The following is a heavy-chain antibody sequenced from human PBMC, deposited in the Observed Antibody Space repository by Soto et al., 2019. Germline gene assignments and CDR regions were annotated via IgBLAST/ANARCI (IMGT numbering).Heavy chain of an antibody. CDR1: GFTCGDYA. CDR2: IRSKAYGGTT. Sequence: GPLRLSGTASGFTCGDYAMSWVRQGPGKGLEWVGFIRSKAYGGTTEYAASVKGRFTISRDDSKSIAYLQMNSLKTEDTAVYYCTRLTWWFDPWGQGTLVTVSS. D-gene: IGHD7-27*01. CDR3: TRLTWWFDP. J-gene: IGHJ5*02. V-gene: IGHV3-49*04.